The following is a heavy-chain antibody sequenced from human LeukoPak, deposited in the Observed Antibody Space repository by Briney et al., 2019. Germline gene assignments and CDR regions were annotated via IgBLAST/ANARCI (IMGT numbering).Heavy chain of an antibody. CDR3: ARVQDATYYYDSSGDDAFDI. J-gene: IGHJ3*02. CDR1: GGSISSYY. V-gene: IGHV4-59*01. D-gene: IGHD3-22*01. CDR2: IYYSGST. Sequence: SETLSLTCTVSGGSISSYYWNWIRQPPGKGLEWIGYIYYSGSTNYNPSLKSRVTISVDTSKSQFSLKLSSVTAADTAVYYCARVQDATYYYDSSGDDAFDIWGQGTMVTVSS.